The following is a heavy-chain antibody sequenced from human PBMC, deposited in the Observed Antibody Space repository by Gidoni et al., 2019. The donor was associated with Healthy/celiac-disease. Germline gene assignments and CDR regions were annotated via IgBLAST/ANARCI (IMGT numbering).Heavy chain of an antibody. CDR2: IWYDGSNK. V-gene: IGHV3-33*01. J-gene: IGHJ6*02. CDR1: GFTFRSYG. D-gene: IGHD3-22*01. Sequence: QVQLVESGGGVVQPGRSLRLSCAASGFTFRSYGMHWVRRAPGKGLEWVAVIWYDGSNKYYADSVKGRFTISRDNSKNTLYLQMNSLRAEDTAVYYCARDAYYYDSSGYYRLYYYYGMDVWGQGTTVTVSS. CDR3: ARDAYYYDSSGYYRLYYYYGMDV.